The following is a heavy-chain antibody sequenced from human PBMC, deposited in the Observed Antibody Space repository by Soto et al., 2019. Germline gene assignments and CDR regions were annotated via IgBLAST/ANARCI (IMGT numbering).Heavy chain of an antibody. V-gene: IGHV4-34*01. Sequence: QVQLQQWGAGLLKPSETLSLTCAVYGGSFSGYYWSWIRQPPGKGLEWIGEINHSGSTNYNPSLKSRVTISVDTSKNQFSLKLSSVTAADTAVYYCARLPRGGSYSNDAFDIWGQGTMVTVSS. CDR1: GGSFSGYY. D-gene: IGHD1-26*01. J-gene: IGHJ3*02. CDR2: INHSGST. CDR3: ARLPRGGSYSNDAFDI.